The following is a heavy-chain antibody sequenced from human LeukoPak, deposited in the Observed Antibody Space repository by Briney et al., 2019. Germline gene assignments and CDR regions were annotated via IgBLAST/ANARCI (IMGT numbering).Heavy chain of an antibody. D-gene: IGHD3-22*01. CDR3: ARGYRYYYDSSGYYFDAFDI. V-gene: IGHV3-20*01. CDR1: GFTFDDYG. CDR2: INWNGGST. Sequence: GGSLRLSCAASGFTFDDYGMSWVRQAPGKGLEWVSGINWNGGSTGYADSVKGRFTISRDNAKNSLYLQMNSLRAEDMALYHCARGYRYYYDSSGYYFDAFDIWGQGTMVTVSS. J-gene: IGHJ3*02.